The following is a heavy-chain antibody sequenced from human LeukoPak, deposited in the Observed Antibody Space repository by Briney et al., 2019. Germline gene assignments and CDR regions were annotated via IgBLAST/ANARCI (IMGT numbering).Heavy chain of an antibody. D-gene: IGHD2-15*01. CDR3: AREVAVVAATALPSSWFDP. CDR2: ISGSGGST. Sequence: GGSLRLSCAASGFTFSSYAMSWVRQAPGKGLEWVSAISGSGGSTYYADSVKGRFTISRDNAKNTLYLQMNSLRAEDTAVYYCAREVAVVAATALPSSWFDPWGQGTLVTVSS. V-gene: IGHV3-23*01. J-gene: IGHJ5*02. CDR1: GFTFSSYA.